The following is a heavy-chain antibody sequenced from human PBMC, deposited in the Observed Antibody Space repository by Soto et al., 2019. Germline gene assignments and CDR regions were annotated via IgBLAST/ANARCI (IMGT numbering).Heavy chain of an antibody. J-gene: IGHJ6*02. CDR2: INAGNGNT. CDR3: AREDLIVVVIPRGMDV. Sequence: ASVKVSCKASGYTFTSYAMHWVRQAPGQRLEWMGWINAGNGNTKYSQKFQGRVTITRDTSASTAYMELSSLRSEDTAVYYCAREDLIVVVIPRGMDVWGQGTTVTAP. CDR1: GYTFTSYA. V-gene: IGHV1-3*01. D-gene: IGHD3-22*01.